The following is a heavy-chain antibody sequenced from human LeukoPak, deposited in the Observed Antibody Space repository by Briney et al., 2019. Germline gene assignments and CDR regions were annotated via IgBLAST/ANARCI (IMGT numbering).Heavy chain of an antibody. V-gene: IGHV3-23*01. CDR3: ARVMTIFGVGRDYQYHMDV. Sequence: PGGSERLCCATSGFTFSTYAMSWVRQAPGKGLEWVSSIGATTYYPDSVQGRFIISRDESKNTLYLQIHSLRVEDTAVYYCARVMTIFGVGRDYQYHMDVWGRGTTVIVSS. J-gene: IGHJ6*03. CDR1: GFTFSTYA. D-gene: IGHD3-3*01. CDR2: IGATT.